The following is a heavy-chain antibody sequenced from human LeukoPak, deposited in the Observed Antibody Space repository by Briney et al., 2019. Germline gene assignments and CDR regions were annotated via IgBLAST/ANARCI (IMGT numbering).Heavy chain of an antibody. V-gene: IGHV4-39*01. CDR2: IYYSGST. D-gene: IGHD3-3*02. J-gene: IGHJ4*02. CDR3: ARLHFWSGYYYFDY. Sequence: PSETLSLTCTVSGGSISSSSYYWGWIRQPPGKGLEWIGSIYYSGSTYYNPSLKSRVTISVDTSKNQFSLKLSSVTAADTAVYYCARLHFWSGYYYFDYWGQGTPVTVSS. CDR1: GGSISSSSYY.